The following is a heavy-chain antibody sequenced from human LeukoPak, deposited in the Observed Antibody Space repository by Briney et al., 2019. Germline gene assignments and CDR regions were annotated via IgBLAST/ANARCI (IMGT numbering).Heavy chain of an antibody. D-gene: IGHD3-16*01. J-gene: IGHJ4*02. Sequence: SETLSLTCTVSGGSISSSNYFWGWIRQSPGKGLEWIGSIYYSGSTYYSPSLKSRVTISVDTSKNQFSLKLSSVTAADTAVYYCARLEGLIYFDYWGQGTLVTVSS. CDR2: IYYSGST. CDR3: ARLEGLIYFDY. V-gene: IGHV4-39*01. CDR1: GGSISSSNYF.